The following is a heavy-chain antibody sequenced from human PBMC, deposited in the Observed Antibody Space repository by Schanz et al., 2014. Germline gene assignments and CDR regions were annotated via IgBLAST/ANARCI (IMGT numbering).Heavy chain of an antibody. CDR3: ARDQSPYTNSSDVRYFDY. V-gene: IGHV1-18*01. CDR1: GYTFTDYG. Sequence: QVQLVQSGAEVKKPGASVKVSCKASGYTFTDYGVIWVRQAPGQGLEWMGWISTSNGNTNYTQKFQGRVTMTIDPYTSTAYMELRSLRSDDTAVYYCARDQSPYTNSSDVRYFDYWGQGSLVTVSS. D-gene: IGHD6-6*01. CDR2: ISTSNGNT. J-gene: IGHJ4*02.